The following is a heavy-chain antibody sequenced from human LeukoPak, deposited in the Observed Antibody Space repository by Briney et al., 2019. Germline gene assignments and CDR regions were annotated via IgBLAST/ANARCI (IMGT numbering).Heavy chain of an antibody. Sequence: PGGSLRLSCAASGFTFSSYSMNWVRQAPGKGLEWVSSISSSSSYIYYADSVKGRFTISRDNAKNSLYLQMNSLRAEDTAVYYCAKVGDFWSGYWANYYFDYWGQGTLVTVSS. CDR3: AKVGDFWSGYWANYYFDY. CDR2: ISSSSSYI. V-gene: IGHV3-21*01. CDR1: GFTFSSYS. J-gene: IGHJ4*02. D-gene: IGHD3-3*01.